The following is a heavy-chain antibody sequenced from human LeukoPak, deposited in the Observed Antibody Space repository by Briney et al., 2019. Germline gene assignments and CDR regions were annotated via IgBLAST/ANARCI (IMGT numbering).Heavy chain of an antibody. V-gene: IGHV1-69*13. D-gene: IGHD3-3*01. CDR3: ARGTITIFGVAVNWFDP. Sequence: SVKVSCKASGYTFTGYYMHWVRQAPGQGLEWMGGIIPIFGTANYAQKFQGRVTITADESTSTAYMELSSLRSEDTAVYYCARGTITIFGVAVNWFDPWGQGTLVTVSS. CDR1: GYTFTGYY. J-gene: IGHJ5*02. CDR2: IIPIFGTA.